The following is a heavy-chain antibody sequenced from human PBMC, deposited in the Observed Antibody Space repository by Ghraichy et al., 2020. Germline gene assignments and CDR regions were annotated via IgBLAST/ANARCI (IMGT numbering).Heavy chain of an antibody. V-gene: IGHV3-30-3*01. J-gene: IGHJ4*02. Sequence: GGSLRLSCAASRFTFRGYKMHWVRQAPGMGLEWVALISYDGSNKYYADSVTGRFTISRDDSRSTLYLQMNSLTPEDTAVYYCASEGDQHTRNWFSFANWGQGTLVTVSS. CDR2: ISYDGSNK. D-gene: IGHD1-1*01. CDR1: RFTFRGYK. CDR3: ASEGDQHTRNWFSFAN.